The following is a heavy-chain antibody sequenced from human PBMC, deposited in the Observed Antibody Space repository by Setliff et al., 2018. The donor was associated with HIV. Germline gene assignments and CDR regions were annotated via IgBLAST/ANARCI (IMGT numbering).Heavy chain of an antibody. CDR3: ARNFYDSSGYRYDY. Sequence: GGSLRLSCAASGFTSSTYWMSWVRQAPGKGLEWVANINEDGSQKYYVDSVKGRVTLTTDTSTSTAYMELRSLRSDDTAVYYCARNFYDSSGYRYDYWGQGTLVTVSS. CDR1: GFTSSTYW. CDR2: INEDGSQK. D-gene: IGHD3-22*01. V-gene: IGHV3-7*05. J-gene: IGHJ4*02.